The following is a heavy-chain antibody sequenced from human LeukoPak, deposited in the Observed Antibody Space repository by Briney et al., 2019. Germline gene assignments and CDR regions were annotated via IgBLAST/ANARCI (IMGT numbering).Heavy chain of an antibody. CDR3: ARDGRSNWSYYMDV. Sequence: PGGSLRLSCAASGFTFSSYAMHWVRQAPGKGLEWVAVISYDGSNKYYADSVKGRFTISRDNSKNTLYLQMNSLRAEDTAVYYCARDGRSNWSYYMDVWGKGTTVTVSS. V-gene: IGHV3-30-3*01. CDR1: GFTFSSYA. J-gene: IGHJ6*03. CDR2: ISYDGSNK. D-gene: IGHD7-27*01.